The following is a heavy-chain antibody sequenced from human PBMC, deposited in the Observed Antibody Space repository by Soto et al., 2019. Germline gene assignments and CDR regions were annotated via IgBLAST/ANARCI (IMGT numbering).Heavy chain of an antibody. CDR3: ARGLKYNWNYGY. Sequence: ASVKVSCKASGYTFTSYYMHWVRQAPGQGLEWMGRINPNSGSTSYAQKFQGRVTMTRNTSISTAYMELSSLRSEDTAVYYCARGLKYNWNYGYWGQGTLVTVSS. D-gene: IGHD1-7*01. CDR2: INPNSGST. J-gene: IGHJ4*02. V-gene: IGHV1-46*01. CDR1: GYTFTSYY.